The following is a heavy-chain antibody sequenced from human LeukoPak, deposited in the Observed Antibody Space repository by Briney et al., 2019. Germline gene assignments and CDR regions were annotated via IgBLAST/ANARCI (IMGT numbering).Heavy chain of an antibody. CDR1: GYTFTAYN. CDR2: INPNSGRT. D-gene: IGHD6-19*01. J-gene: IGHJ6*02. CDR3: ARPMEPDSSGPFYGMDV. V-gene: IGHV1-2*02. Sequence: ASVIVSCRASGYTFTAYNIHWIRQAPGQGLVWMGWINPNSGRTNFAQMFQGRVTLTRDTSIATVYMEIPSLRSDDTAVYYCARPMEPDSSGPFYGMDVWGQGTTVTVSS.